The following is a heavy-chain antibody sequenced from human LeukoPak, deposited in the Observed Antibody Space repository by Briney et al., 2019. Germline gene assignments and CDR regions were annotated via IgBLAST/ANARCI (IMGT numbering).Heavy chain of an antibody. CDR1: GLTFSSYW. CDR2: IKQDGSEK. Sequence: GGSLRLSCAASGLTFSSYWMSWVRQAPGKGLEWVANIKQDGSEKYYVDSVKGRFTISRDNAKNSLYLQMNSLRAEDTAVYYCARVLGYCSSTSCYNWFDPWGQGTLVTVSS. J-gene: IGHJ5*02. CDR3: ARVLGYCSSTSCYNWFDP. D-gene: IGHD2-2*01. V-gene: IGHV3-7*03.